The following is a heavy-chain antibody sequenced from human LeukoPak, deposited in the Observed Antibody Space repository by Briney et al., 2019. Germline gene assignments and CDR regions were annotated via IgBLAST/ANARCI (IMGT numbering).Heavy chain of an antibody. CDR3: ARDCSGGSCYVDY. J-gene: IGHJ4*02. D-gene: IGHD2-15*01. V-gene: IGHV1-69*04. CDR2: IIPILGIA. CDR1: GGTFSSYA. Sequence: ASVKVSCKASGGTFSSYAISWVRQAPGQGLEWMGRIIPILGIANYAQKLQGRVTITADKSTSTAYMELSSLRSEDTAVYYCARDCSGGSCYVDYWGQGTLVTVSS.